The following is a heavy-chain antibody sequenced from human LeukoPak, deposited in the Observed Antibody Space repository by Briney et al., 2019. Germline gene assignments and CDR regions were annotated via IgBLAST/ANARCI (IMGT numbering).Heavy chain of an antibody. Sequence: SETLSLTCTVSGDSFSSHYWSWIRQPPGKGLEWIAYVYYTGTSNYHPSLKSRVTISIDTSKNQFSMKLISVTAADTAVYYCARYSHHVDYFDSWGQGTLVTVSS. CDR2: VYYTGTS. V-gene: IGHV4-59*11. J-gene: IGHJ4*02. CDR1: GDSFSSHY. D-gene: IGHD4-11*01. CDR3: ARYSHHVDYFDS.